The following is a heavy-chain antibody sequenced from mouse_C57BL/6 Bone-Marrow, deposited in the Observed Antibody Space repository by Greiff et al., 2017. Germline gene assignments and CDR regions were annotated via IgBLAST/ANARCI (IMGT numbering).Heavy chain of an antibody. CDR3: ARHYGSRGWYFDV. V-gene: IGHV3-1*01. Sequence: EVQLQQSGPGMVKPSQSLSLTCTVTGYSITSGYDWHWIRHFPGNKLEWMGYISYSGSTNYNPSLKSRISITHDTSKNHFFLKLNSVTTEDTATYYCARHYGSRGWYFDVWGTGTTVTVSS. J-gene: IGHJ1*03. CDR1: GYSITSGYD. D-gene: IGHD1-1*01. CDR2: ISYSGST.